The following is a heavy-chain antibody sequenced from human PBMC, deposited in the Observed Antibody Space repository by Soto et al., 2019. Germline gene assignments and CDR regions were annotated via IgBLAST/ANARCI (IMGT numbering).Heavy chain of an antibody. J-gene: IGHJ4*02. V-gene: IGHV3-74*01. CDR3: ATLGVAGADY. D-gene: IGHD6-19*01. CDR2: IKTDGSTT. Sequence: PGGSLRLSCAASGFAFSSYWMHWARQAPGKGLVWVSHIKTDGSTTSYADSVKGRFTISRDNAKNTLYLQMNSLRVEDTAVYYCATLGVAGADYWGLGTLVTVSS. CDR1: GFAFSSYW.